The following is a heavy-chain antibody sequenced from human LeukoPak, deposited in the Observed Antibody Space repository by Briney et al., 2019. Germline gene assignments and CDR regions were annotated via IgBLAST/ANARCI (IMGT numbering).Heavy chain of an antibody. CDR3: AKGHIAAGFNWFDP. CDR2: ISGSGDST. Sequence: GGSLRLSCAASGFTFSSYAMSWVRQAPGKGLEWVSAISGSGDSTYSTDSVKGRFTISRDNSKNTLYLQMNSLRAEDTAVYYCAKGHIAAGFNWFDPWGQGTLVTVSS. D-gene: IGHD6-13*01. V-gene: IGHV3-23*01. CDR1: GFTFSSYA. J-gene: IGHJ5*02.